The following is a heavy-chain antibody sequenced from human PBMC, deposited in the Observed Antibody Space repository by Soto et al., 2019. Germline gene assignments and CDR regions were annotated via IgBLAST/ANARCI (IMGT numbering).Heavy chain of an antibody. V-gene: IGHV1-46*01. Sequence: GASVKVSCKASGYTFTSYYMHWVRQAPGQGLEWMGIINPSGGSTSYAQKFQGRVTMTRDTSTSTVYMELSSLRSEDTAVYYCARGRITPGIAAAGLPYGMDVWGQGTTVTVSS. D-gene: IGHD6-13*01. CDR1: GYTFTSYY. J-gene: IGHJ6*02. CDR3: ARGRITPGIAAAGLPYGMDV. CDR2: INPSGGST.